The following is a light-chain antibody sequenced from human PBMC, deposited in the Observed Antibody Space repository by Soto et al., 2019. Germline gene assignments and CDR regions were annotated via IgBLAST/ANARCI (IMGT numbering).Light chain of an antibody. CDR2: DAS. CDR3: QQYNTLSGFT. Sequence: DIQMTQSPSTLSASVGDRVTITCRASQSISSWLAVYQQKPGKAPKLLIYDASSLESGVPSRFSGSRSGTELTLTISSLQPDDFATYYCQQYNTLSGFTFGPGTKVDIK. J-gene: IGKJ3*01. CDR1: QSISSW. V-gene: IGKV1-5*01.